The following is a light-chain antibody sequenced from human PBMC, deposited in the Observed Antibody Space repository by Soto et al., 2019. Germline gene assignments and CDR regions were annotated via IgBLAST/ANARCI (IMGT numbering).Light chain of an antibody. CDR1: QSISSTQ. CDR2: GAS. J-gene: IGKJ1*01. V-gene: IGKV3-20*01. Sequence: DIVLTQSPDPLSLSPGERATLSCRCSQSISSTQLVWYQQKPGQAPTLIIFGASSRATGIPDRFSGSGSGTDFTLTISGLQPEDVAVYYCQQYGTSPGTLGQGTKVDIK. CDR3: QQYGTSPGT.